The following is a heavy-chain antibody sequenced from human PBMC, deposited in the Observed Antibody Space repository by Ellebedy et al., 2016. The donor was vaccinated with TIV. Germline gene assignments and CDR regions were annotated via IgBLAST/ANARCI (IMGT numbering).Heavy chain of an antibody. D-gene: IGHD3-10*01. CDR2: ISSSSSTI. J-gene: IGHJ4*02. CDR1: GFTFSSYS. Sequence: GESLKISXAASGFTFSSYSMNWVRQAPGKGLEWVSYISSSSSTIYYADSVKGRFTISRDNAKNSLYLQMNSLRDEDTAVYYCARARVPSGGGIYSADQKKGFDYWGQGTLVTVSS. V-gene: IGHV3-48*02. CDR3: ARARVPSGGGIYSADQKKGFDY.